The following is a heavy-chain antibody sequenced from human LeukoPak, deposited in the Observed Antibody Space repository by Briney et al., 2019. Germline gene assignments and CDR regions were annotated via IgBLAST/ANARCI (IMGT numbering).Heavy chain of an antibody. CDR2: TNPNDGDT. V-gene: IGHV1-2*02. CDR1: GYTFTDYY. CDR3: ARANFLYCSSTTCLFDY. Sequence: GASVKVSCKASGYTFTDYYMHWVRQAPGQEFEWMGWTNPNDGDTNYAQKFQGRVTMTRDTSISTAHMEVSRLRSDDTAVYYCARANFLYCSSTTCLFDYWGQGTLVTVSS. D-gene: IGHD2-2*01. J-gene: IGHJ4*02.